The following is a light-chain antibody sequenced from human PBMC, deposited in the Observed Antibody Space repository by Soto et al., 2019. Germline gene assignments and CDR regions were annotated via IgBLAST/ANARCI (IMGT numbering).Light chain of an antibody. Sequence: EILLTQAPATLSVSPGERVTLPCRASQRVDINLAWYQQKPGQAPRLIIYGASTRATGRPGRFSGRGSGTEFTLTISSLQSEDYAVYYCQQYRNWPLTFGQGTKVEIK. CDR1: QRVDIN. J-gene: IGKJ3*01. CDR2: GAS. V-gene: IGKV3-15*01. CDR3: QQYRNWPLT.